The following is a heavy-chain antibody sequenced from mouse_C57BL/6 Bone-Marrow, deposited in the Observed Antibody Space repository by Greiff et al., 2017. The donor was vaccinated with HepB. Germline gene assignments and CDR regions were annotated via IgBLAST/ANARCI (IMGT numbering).Heavy chain of an antibody. CDR2: IYPGSGST. D-gene: IGHD1-1*02. CDR1: GYTFTSYW. CDR3: ASPLDGLWAMDY. J-gene: IGHJ4*01. Sequence: QVQLQQPGAELVKPGASVKMSCKASGYTFTSYWITWVKQRPGQGLEWIGDIYPGSGSTNYNEKFKSKATLTVDTSSSTAYMQLSSLTSEDSAVYYCASPLDGLWAMDYWGQGTSVTVSS. V-gene: IGHV1-55*01.